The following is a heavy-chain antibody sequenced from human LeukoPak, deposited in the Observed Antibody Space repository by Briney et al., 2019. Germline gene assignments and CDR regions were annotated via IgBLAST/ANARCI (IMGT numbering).Heavy chain of an antibody. J-gene: IGHJ4*02. V-gene: IGHV3-15*01. CDR3: STRLQDGS. D-gene: IGHD6-25*01. CDR2: IRSKIDGGT. CDR1: GFSFSDAW. Sequence: PGGSLRLSCVASGFSFSDAWLSWVRQAPGKGLEWVGRIRSKIDGGTIGRFTISRDDSRNTLFLQMDSLKTEDTAVYYCSTRLQDGSWGQGTLVTVS.